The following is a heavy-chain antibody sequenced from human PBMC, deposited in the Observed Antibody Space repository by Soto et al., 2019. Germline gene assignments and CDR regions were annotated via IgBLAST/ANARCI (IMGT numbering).Heavy chain of an antibody. Sequence: QLQLQESGSGLVKPSQTLSLTCTVSGGSISSGAYSWSWIRQPPGKGLEWIGNIYHSGGTYYNPSLRSRVSMSVDGSKNQFSLKRSSLTAADTAVYSCARGNGANSGGYFDYWGQGTLVTVSS. CDR3: ARGNGANSGGYFDY. V-gene: IGHV4-30-2*01. J-gene: IGHJ4*02. CDR1: GGSISSGAYS. CDR2: IYHSGGT. D-gene: IGHD7-27*01.